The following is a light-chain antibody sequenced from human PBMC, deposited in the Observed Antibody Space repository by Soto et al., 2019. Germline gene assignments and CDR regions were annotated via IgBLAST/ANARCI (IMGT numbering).Light chain of an antibody. CDR1: QSASPN. V-gene: IGKV3-15*01. CDR2: GAS. J-gene: IGKJ1*01. Sequence: GMTKTKATLTVNRGQSAALSCKASQSASPNLAWYQQKPGQAPRLLIYGASTRATGIPARFSGSGSGTEFTLTISSLQSEDFAVYYCQQYIHRPSFGQGTNVDIK. CDR3: QQYIHRPS.